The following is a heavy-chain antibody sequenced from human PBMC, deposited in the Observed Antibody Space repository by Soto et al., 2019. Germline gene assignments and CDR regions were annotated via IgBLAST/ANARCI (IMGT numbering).Heavy chain of an antibody. V-gene: IGHV3-23*01. Sequence: GGSLRLSCAASGFTFSSYAMSWVRQAPGKGLEWVSVISGSGGSTDYADSVKGRFTISRDNSKNTLYLQMNSLRAEDTAEYYCARLTVTTSDDAFDIWGQGTMVTVAS. CDR2: ISGSGGST. CDR3: ARLTVTTSDDAFDI. CDR1: GFTFSSYA. D-gene: IGHD4-17*01. J-gene: IGHJ3*02.